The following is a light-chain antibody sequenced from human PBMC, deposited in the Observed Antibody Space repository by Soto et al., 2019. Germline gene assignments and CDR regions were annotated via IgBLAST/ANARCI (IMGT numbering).Light chain of an antibody. V-gene: IGKV1-5*03. J-gene: IGKJ4*01. CDR2: KAS. Sequence: DIQMTQSPCTLSASVGERVTITCRASQSISSWFACYQQKPGKAPTLLIYKASSLESGVPSRFSGSGSGTEFTLTISILQPDDFATYYCQQYSSYLLTFGGGTKVEIK. CDR3: QQYSSYLLT. CDR1: QSISSW.